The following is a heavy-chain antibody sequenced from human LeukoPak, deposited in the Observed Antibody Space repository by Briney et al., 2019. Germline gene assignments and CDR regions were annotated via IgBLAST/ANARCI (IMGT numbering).Heavy chain of an antibody. D-gene: IGHD3-10*01. CDR3: PKHDRYYYGSGSYHDG. V-gene: IGHV3-23*01. CDR2: ISANGGST. Sequence: GGSLRLSCAASGFIFSTYAMSWVRQAPGKGLEWVSVISANGGSTYYADSVKGRFTLSRDNSKNTLYLQMNSPRPKDTAVYYCPKHDRYYYGSGSYHDGWCQGTLVTVSS. J-gene: IGHJ4*02. CDR1: GFIFSTYA.